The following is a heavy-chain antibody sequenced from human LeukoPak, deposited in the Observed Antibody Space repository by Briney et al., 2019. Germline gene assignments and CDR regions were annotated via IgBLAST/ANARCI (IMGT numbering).Heavy chain of an antibody. D-gene: IGHD6-13*01. J-gene: IGHJ5*02. CDR3: ARDMPGYSSSWYSGGGWFDP. CDR2: NSSSSSYI. V-gene: IGHV3-21*01. CDR1: GFTFSSYS. Sequence: GGSLRLSCAASGFTFSSYSMNWVRQAPGKGLEWVSSNSSSSSYIYYADSVKGRFTISRDNAKNSLYLQMNSLRAEDTAVYYCARDMPGYSSSWYSGGGWFDPWGQGTLVTVSS.